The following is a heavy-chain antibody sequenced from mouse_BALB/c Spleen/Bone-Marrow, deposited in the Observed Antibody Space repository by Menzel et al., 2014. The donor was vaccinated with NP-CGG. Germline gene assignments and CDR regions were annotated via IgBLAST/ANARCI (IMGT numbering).Heavy chain of an antibody. J-gene: IGHJ2*01. CDR2: IYPGNGDT. CDR3: ARGGISVDY. V-gene: IGHV1-80*01. CDR1: GYAFSVYW. Sequence: VQLQQSGAELVRPGSSVKISSKASGYAFSVYWMNWVKQRPGQGLEWIGQIYPGNGDTNYNGKFKGRATLTADKSSNTAYMQLSSLTSEDSAVYFCARGGISVDYWGQGTTLTVSS.